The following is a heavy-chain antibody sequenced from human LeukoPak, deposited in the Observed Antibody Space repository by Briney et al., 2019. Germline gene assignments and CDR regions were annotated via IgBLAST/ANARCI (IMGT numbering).Heavy chain of an antibody. Sequence: ASVKVSCKASGYTFTSYGISWVRQAPGQGLEWMGWVSAYGDDTNYVQKFQGRVTMTTDTSTSTAYMELRSLRSDDTAVYYCARDCIGCHGFDYWGQGTLATVSS. CDR2: VSAYGDDT. V-gene: IGHV1-18*01. J-gene: IGHJ4*02. CDR3: ARDCIGCHGFDY. D-gene: IGHD2-15*01. CDR1: GYTFTSYG.